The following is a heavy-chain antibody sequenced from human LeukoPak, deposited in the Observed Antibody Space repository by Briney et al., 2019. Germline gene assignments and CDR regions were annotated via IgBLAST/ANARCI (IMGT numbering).Heavy chain of an antibody. CDR1: ADSVSSNSAT. J-gene: IGHJ4*02. Sequence: SQTPSLTRALSADSVSSNSATWRWVRQPPSRGLEWLGRTYYRSKWYNGYAVSVKSRITINPDTSKNQFSLQLNSVTPEDTAVYYCARATLGGGGYYVDFDYWGQGTLVTVSS. CDR2: TYYRSKWYN. CDR3: ARATLGGGGYYVDFDY. V-gene: IGHV6-1*01. D-gene: IGHD1-26*01.